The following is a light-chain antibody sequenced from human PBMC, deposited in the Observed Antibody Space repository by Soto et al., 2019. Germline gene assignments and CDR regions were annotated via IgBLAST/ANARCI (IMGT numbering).Light chain of an antibody. CDR1: QSVSSN. CDR3: QQYNNWPYT. CDR2: GAS. J-gene: IGKJ2*01. Sequence: EIVMTQSPATLSVSPGERATLSCRASQSVSSNLAWYQQKPAQAPRLLLYGASTRATGIPARFSGSGSGTEFTLTISSLQSEDFADYYCQQYNNWPYTFGQGTKLEIK. V-gene: IGKV3-15*01.